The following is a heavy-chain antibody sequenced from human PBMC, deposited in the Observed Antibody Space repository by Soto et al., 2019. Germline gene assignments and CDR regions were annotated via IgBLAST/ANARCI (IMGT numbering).Heavy chain of an antibody. J-gene: IGHJ5*02. CDR1: GGPVSSGSYY. Sequence: SETLSLTCTVSGGPVSSGSYYWSWIRQPPGKGLEWIGYIYYSGSTNYNPSLKSRVTISVDTSKNQFSLKLSSVTAADAAVYYCARDLMIGFDPWGQGTLVTVSS. V-gene: IGHV4-61*01. D-gene: IGHD3-22*01. CDR2: IYYSGST. CDR3: ARDLMIGFDP.